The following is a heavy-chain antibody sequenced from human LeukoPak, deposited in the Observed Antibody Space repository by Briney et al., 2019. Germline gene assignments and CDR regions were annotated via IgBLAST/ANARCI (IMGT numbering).Heavy chain of an antibody. D-gene: IGHD3-3*01. Sequence: SVKVSCKASGGTFSSYAISWVRQAPGQGLEWMGGIIPIFGTANYAQKFQGRVTITADESTSTAYMELSSLRSEDTAVYYCARSERGYYISYYYYYYGMDVWGQGTTVTVSS. V-gene: IGHV1-69*01. CDR1: GGTFSSYA. CDR3: ARSERGYYISYYYYYYGMDV. CDR2: IIPIFGTA. J-gene: IGHJ6*02.